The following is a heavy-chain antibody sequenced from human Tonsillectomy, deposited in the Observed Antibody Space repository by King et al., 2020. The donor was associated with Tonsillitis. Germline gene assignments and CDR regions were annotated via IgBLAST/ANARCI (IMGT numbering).Heavy chain of an antibody. CDR3: ASPAAAGRGIHAYDI. CDR2: IYPGDSET. Sequence: QLVQSGAEVKKPGESLKISCQDTGYTFSSHWIAWVRQMPGKGLEWMGIIYPGDSETRYSPSFQGQVTFSADKSISTAYLQWTSLKASDTAMYYCASPAAAGRGIHAYDIWGHGTMVTVSS. J-gene: IGHJ3*02. V-gene: IGHV5-51*01. D-gene: IGHD6-13*01. CDR1: GYTFSSHW.